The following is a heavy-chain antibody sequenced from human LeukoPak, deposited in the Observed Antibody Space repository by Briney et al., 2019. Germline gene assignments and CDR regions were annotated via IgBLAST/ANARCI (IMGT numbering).Heavy chain of an antibody. V-gene: IGHV3-48*01. Sequence: GGSLRLSCAASGFTFSSYAMHWVRQAPGKGLEWVSYISSSSSTKNYADSVKGRFTISRDNAKNSLYLQMNSLRAEDTAVYYCARRGGEMVFDYWGQGTLVTVSS. D-gene: IGHD3-10*01. J-gene: IGHJ4*02. CDR2: ISSSSSTK. CDR1: GFTFSSYA. CDR3: ARRGGEMVFDY.